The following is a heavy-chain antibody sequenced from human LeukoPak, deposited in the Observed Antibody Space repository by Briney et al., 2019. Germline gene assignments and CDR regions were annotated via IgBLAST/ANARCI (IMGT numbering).Heavy chain of an antibody. CDR1: GFTFSGSA. V-gene: IGHV3-73*01. Sequence: GGSLRLSCAASGFTFSGSAMHWVRQASGKGLGWVGRIRSKANSYATAYAASVKGRFTISRDDSKNTAYLQMNSLKTEDTAVYYCTRSYDSSGQLDYWGQGTLVTVSS. J-gene: IGHJ4*02. CDR3: TRSYDSSGQLDY. CDR2: IRSKANSYAT. D-gene: IGHD3-22*01.